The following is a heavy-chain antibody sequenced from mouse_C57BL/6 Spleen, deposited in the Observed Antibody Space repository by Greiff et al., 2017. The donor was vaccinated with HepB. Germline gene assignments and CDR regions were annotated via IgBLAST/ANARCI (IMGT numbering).Heavy chain of an antibody. CDR3: AKTYDYDGGFAY. D-gene: IGHD2-4*01. V-gene: IGHV2-5*01. J-gene: IGHJ3*01. CDR1: GFSLTSYG. CDR2: IWRGGST. Sequence: VQGVESGPGLVQPSQSLSITCTVSGFSLTSYGVHWVRQSPGKGLEWLGVIWRGGSTDYNAAFMSRLSITKDNSKSQVFFKMNSLQADDTAIYYCAKTYDYDGGFAYWGQGTLVTVSA.